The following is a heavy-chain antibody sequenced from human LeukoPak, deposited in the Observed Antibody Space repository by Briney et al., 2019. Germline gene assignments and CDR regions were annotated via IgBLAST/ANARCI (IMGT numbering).Heavy chain of an antibody. CDR2: ISGSGGSK. CDR1: GCTFSSYA. J-gene: IGHJ4*02. CDR3: AKRAVVIRVILVGFPKEDYYFDS. Sequence: WGSLTLTCAASGCTFSSYAWNWVRQAPGKGLEWIAGISGSGGSKYNPDSVSGRFIISRENPKNTLYLQMNSLSAEDPAVYFCAKRAVVIRVILVGFPKEDYYFDSWGQGALVTVSS. V-gene: IGHV3-23*01. D-gene: IGHD3-22*01.